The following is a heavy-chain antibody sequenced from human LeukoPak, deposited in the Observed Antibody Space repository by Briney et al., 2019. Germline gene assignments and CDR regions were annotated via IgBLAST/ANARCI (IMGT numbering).Heavy chain of an antibody. CDR2: INADGTVT. D-gene: IGHD6-19*01. Sequence: GGSLRLSCAASGFTFSKYWMLWLRQAPGKGLESVSRINADGTVTTYADSVKGRFTVSRDNADNTMFLQMNSVRDEDTAVYYCATKQWLAPPPDSWGQGTPVTLSS. J-gene: IGHJ4*02. CDR1: GFTFSKYW. CDR3: ATKQWLAPPPDS. V-gene: IGHV3-74*01.